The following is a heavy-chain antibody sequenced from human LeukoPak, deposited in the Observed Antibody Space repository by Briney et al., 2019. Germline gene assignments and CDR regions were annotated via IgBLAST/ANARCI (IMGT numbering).Heavy chain of an antibody. D-gene: IGHD3-3*01. CDR2: IYYSGST. J-gene: IGHJ4*02. CDR1: GGSISSSSYY. CDR3: ARHRHPLGEWLLPYDC. V-gene: IGHV4-39*01. Sequence: SETLSLTCTVSGGSISSSSYYWGWIRQPPGKGLEWIGSIYYSGSTYYNPSLKSRVTISVDTSKNQFSLKLSSVTAADTAVYYCARHRHPLGEWLLPYDCWGQGTLVTVSS.